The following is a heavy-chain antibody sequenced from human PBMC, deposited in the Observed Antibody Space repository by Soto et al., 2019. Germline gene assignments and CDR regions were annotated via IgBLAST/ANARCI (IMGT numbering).Heavy chain of an antibody. CDR2: IKQDGSEK. D-gene: IGHD6-6*01. CDR3: ARVSSSSY. J-gene: IGHJ4*02. CDR1: GFTFGDSY. Sequence: GGSLRLSCAGSGFTFGDSYMSWVRQAPGKGLEWVANIKQDGSEKYYVDSVKGRFTISRDNAKNSLYLQMNSLRAEDTAVYYCARVSSSSYWGQGTLVTVSS. V-gene: IGHV3-7*03.